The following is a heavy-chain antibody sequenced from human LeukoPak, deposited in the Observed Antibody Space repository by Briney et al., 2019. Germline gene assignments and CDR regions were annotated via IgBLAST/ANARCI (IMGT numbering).Heavy chain of an antibody. CDR3: ARRAIAAAGGDH. CDR1: GYTFTSYD. CDR2: MNPNSGNT. V-gene: IGHV1-8*01. J-gene: IGHJ4*02. Sequence: ASVKVSCKASGYTFTSYDINWVRQATGQGLEWMGWMNPNSGNTGYAQKFQGRVTMTRNTSISTAYMELSSLRSEDTAVYYCARRAIAAAGGDHWGQGTLVTVSS. D-gene: IGHD6-13*01.